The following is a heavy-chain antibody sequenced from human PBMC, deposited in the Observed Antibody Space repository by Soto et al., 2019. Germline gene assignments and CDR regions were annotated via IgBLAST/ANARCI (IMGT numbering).Heavy chain of an antibody. Sequence: EVQLLESGEGLVQPGGSLRLSCAASGFTFSSYGMTWVRQAPGKGLEWVSFSSATGAATYYADSVKGRFTISRDNSKNTLYLQMTGLSAYDTAVYYCAKDRRAGGNYGFYSDFWGQGALVIVSS. CDR2: SSATGAAT. J-gene: IGHJ4*02. CDR3: AKDRRAGGNYGFYSDF. D-gene: IGHD1-7*01. CDR1: GFTFSSYG. V-gene: IGHV3-23*01.